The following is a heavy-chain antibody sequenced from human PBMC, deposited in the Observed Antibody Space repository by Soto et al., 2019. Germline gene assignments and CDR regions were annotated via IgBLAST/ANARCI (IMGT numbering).Heavy chain of an antibody. D-gene: IGHD2-2*01. J-gene: IGHJ6*02. CDR1: GYTFTSYA. CDR2: TNAGNGNT. Sequence: ASVKVSCKASGYTFTSYAMHWVRQAPGQRLEWMGWTNAGNGNTKYSQKFQGRVTITRDTSASTAYMELSSLRSEDTAVYYCARGRAYCSSTSCLIGYYYYYGMDVWGQGTTVTVSS. CDR3: ARGRAYCSSTSCLIGYYYYYGMDV. V-gene: IGHV1-3*01.